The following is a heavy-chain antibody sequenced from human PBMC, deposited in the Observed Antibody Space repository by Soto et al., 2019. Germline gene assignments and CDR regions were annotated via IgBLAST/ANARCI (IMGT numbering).Heavy chain of an antibody. V-gene: IGHV3-7*03. Sequence: EVQLVESGGGLVQPGGSLRLSCAASGFTFSNFWMTWVRQAPGKGLEWVADIKQDGGEIYYLDSVKGRFTTSRDNAKNSLLLQRNSLRAEDTAVYYCARGWAALDSWGQGTLVTVAS. J-gene: IGHJ4*02. D-gene: IGHD6-6*01. CDR1: GFTFSNFW. CDR2: IKQDGGEI. CDR3: ARGWAALDS.